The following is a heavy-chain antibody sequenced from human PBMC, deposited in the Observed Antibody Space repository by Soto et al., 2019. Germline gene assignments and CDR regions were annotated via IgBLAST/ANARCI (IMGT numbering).Heavy chain of an antibody. Sequence: QVQLVESGGGVVQPGRSLRLSCAASGFTFSSYGMHWVRQAPGKGLEWVAVIWYDGSNKYYADSVKGRFTISRDNSKNTLYLQMNSLRAEDTAVHYCARDHGDSPEDYYYGMDVWGQGTTVTVSS. J-gene: IGHJ6*02. CDR3: ARDHGDSPEDYYYGMDV. CDR1: GFTFSSYG. V-gene: IGHV3-33*01. D-gene: IGHD7-27*01. CDR2: IWYDGSNK.